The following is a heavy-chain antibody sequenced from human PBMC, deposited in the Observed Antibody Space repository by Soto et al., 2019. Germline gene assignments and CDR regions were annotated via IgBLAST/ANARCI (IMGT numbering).Heavy chain of an antibody. V-gene: IGHV1-69*13. D-gene: IGHD3-22*01. CDR1: GGTFSSYA. Sequence: SVKVSCKASGGTFSSYAISWVRQAPGQGLEWMGGIIPIFGTANYAQKFQGRVTITADESTSTAYMELSSLRSEDTAVYYCARDSYDSSGYYPSAPYYFDYWGQGTLVTVSS. CDR2: IIPIFGTA. CDR3: ARDSYDSSGYYPSAPYYFDY. J-gene: IGHJ4*02.